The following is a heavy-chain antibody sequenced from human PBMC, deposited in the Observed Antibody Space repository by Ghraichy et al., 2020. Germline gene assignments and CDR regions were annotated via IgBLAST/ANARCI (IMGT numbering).Heavy chain of an antibody. V-gene: IGHV7-4-1*02. D-gene: IGHD6-19*01. CDR3: ARDFYSVAGTFIDY. Sequence: ASVKVSCKASGYTFTSYAMNWVRQAPGQGLEWMGWINTNTGNPTYAQGFTGRFVFSLDTSVSTAYLQISSLKAEGTAVYYCARDFYSVAGTFIDYWGQGTLVTVSS. J-gene: IGHJ4*02. CDR1: GYTFTSYA. CDR2: INTNTGNP.